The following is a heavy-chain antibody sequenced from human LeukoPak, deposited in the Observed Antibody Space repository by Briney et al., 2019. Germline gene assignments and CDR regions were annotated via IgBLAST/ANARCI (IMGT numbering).Heavy chain of an antibody. Sequence: ASVKVSCKVSGYTLTELSMHWVRQAPGQGLEWMGWINTNTGNPTYAQGFTGRFVFSLDTSVSTAYLQISSLKAEDTAVYYCARGYCSGTSCYGGSYWGQGTLVTVSS. CDR2: INTNTGNP. J-gene: IGHJ4*02. D-gene: IGHD2-2*01. CDR3: ARGYCSGTSCYGGSY. V-gene: IGHV7-4-1*02. CDR1: GYTLTELS.